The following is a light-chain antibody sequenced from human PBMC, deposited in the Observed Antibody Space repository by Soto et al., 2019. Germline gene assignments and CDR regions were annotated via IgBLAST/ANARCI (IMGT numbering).Light chain of an antibody. CDR1: QSVSSN. CDR3: QQYNNWPPEGT. V-gene: IGKV3D-15*01. CDR2: GAS. Sequence: EIVLTQSPATLSLSPGERATLSCRASQSVSSNYLAWYQQKPGQAPRLLIYGASTRATGIPARFSGSGSGTEFTLTISSLQSEDFAVYYCQQYNNWPPEGTFGQGTKVDIK. J-gene: IGKJ1*01.